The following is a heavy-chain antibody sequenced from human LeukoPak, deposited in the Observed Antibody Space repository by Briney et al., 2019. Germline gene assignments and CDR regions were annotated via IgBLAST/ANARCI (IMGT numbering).Heavy chain of an antibody. CDR3: ARVGYSYGQDY. D-gene: IGHD5-18*01. CDR2: ISAYNGDT. J-gene: IGHJ4*02. V-gene: IGHV1-18*04. Sequence: ASVKVSCMASGYTFTSYGISTVRQAPGQGLEWMGWISAYNGDTNNAQKLQGRVTLTTDTSTSTAYMELRSLRPDDTAVYYCARVGYSYGQDYWGQGTLVTVSS. CDR1: GYTFTSYG.